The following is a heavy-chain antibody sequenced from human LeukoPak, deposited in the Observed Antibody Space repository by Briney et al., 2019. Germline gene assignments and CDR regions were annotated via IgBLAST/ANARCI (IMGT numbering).Heavy chain of an antibody. Sequence: GGSLRLSCAASGFTFDDYGMSWVRQAPGKGLEWVSGINWNGGSTGYADSVKGRFTISRDNAKNTLYLQMNSLRAEDTAVYYCARGPSGYHNTGGQGTLVTVSS. V-gene: IGHV3-20*04. CDR2: INWNGGST. J-gene: IGHJ4*02. CDR3: ARGPSGYHNT. CDR1: GFTFDDYG. D-gene: IGHD5-12*01.